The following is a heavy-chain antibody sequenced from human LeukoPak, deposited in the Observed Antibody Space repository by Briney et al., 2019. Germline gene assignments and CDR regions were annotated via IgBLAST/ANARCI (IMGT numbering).Heavy chain of an antibody. Sequence: SETLSLTCIVSGGSISNSSYYWGWIRQPPGKGLEWIGSIYYSGSAYYNPSLKSRVTISVDTSKNRFSLKLTSVTAADTAVYCCARHWVVTPNYWGQGTLVTVSS. D-gene: IGHD4-23*01. V-gene: IGHV4-39*01. CDR1: GGSISNSSYY. CDR3: ARHWVVTPNY. CDR2: IYYSGSA. J-gene: IGHJ4*02.